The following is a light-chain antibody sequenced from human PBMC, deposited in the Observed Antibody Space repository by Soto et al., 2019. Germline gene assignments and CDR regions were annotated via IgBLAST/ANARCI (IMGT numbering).Light chain of an antibody. Sequence: EIVLTQSPGTLSLSPGERDTLSCRASQSVSSSYLAWYQQKPGQAPRLLIYGASSRATGIPDRFSGNESGTDFTLTICRLEPEDFAVYYCQQYGSSPWTFGQGTKV. CDR2: GAS. V-gene: IGKV3-20*01. CDR3: QQYGSSPWT. CDR1: QSVSSSY. J-gene: IGKJ1*01.